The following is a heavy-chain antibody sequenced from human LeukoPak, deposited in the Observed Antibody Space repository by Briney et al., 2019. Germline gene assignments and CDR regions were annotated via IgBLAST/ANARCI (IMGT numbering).Heavy chain of an antibody. D-gene: IGHD2-2*01. J-gene: IGHJ4*02. V-gene: IGHV3-23*01. CDR2: MSGSGGMT. Sequence: GGSLRLSCAASGFTFSSFAMSWVRQTPGEGLEWVSAMSGSGGMTYSADSVKGRFTISRDNSKNTLYLQMNSLRPEDTSVYYCARSPTSWYFDYWGQGTLVTVSS. CDR3: ARSPTSWYFDY. CDR1: GFTFSSFA.